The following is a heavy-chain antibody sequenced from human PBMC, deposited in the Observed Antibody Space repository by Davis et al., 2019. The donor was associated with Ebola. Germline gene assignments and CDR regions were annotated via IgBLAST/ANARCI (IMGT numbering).Heavy chain of an antibody. J-gene: IGHJ4*02. D-gene: IGHD2-15*01. Sequence: AASVKVSCKASGGTFSSYAISWVRQAPGQGLEWMGRIIPILGIANYAQKFQGRVTIIADKSTSTAYMELSSLRSKDTAVYYCASYYPGYCSGGSCYPYPSYDYWGQGTLVTVSS. CDR2: IIPILGIA. CDR3: ASYYPGYCSGGSCYPYPSYDY. V-gene: IGHV1-69*04. CDR1: GGTFSSYA.